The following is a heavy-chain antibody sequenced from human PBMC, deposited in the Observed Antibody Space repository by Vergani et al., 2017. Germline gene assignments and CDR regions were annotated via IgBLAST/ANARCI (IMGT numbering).Heavy chain of an antibody. J-gene: IGHJ5*02. CDR1: GWSFSGYY. V-gene: IGHV4-34*01. Sequence: QVQLQQWGAGLLKPSETLSLTCAVYGWSFSGYYWSWIRQPPGKGLEWIGEINHSGSTNYNPSLKSRVTIAVDTSKNQFSLKLSSVTAADTAVYYCARTNRAITMVRGVQNWFDPWGQGTLVTVSS. CDR3: ARTNRAITMVRGVQNWFDP. D-gene: IGHD3-10*01. CDR2: INHSGST.